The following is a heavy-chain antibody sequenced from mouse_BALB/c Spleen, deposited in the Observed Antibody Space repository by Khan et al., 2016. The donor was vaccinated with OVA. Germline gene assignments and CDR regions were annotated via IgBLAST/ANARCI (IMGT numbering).Heavy chain of an antibody. D-gene: IGHD2-10*01. CDR3: ARQPYYHYYLMDY. CDR1: GFSLTNYG. CDR2: IWSDGST. V-gene: IGHV2-6-1*01. J-gene: IGHJ4*01. Sequence: VQLQQSGPGLVAPSQSLSITCTISGFSLTNYGVHWVRQPPGKGLEWLVVIWSDGSTTYNSALNSRLSISKDNSTSQVFLKMNSLQTDDTAMYYCARQPYYHYYLMDYWGQGTSVTVSS.